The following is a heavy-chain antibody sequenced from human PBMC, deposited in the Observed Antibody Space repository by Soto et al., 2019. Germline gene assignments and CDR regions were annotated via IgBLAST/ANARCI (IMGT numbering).Heavy chain of an antibody. D-gene: IGHD6-13*01. CDR1: GGSISSGGYS. Sequence: QVQLQESGPGLVKPSQTLSLTCAVSGGSISSGGYSWSWIRQHPGKGLEFIGSIYYSGNTYYNPSLRSRVTISVDTSKNLFSLRLRSVTSADTAVYYCARKTPGIFWDLDLWGLGTLVTVSS. CDR3: ARKTPGIFWDLDL. J-gene: IGHJ2*01. CDR2: IYYSGNT. V-gene: IGHV4-31*11.